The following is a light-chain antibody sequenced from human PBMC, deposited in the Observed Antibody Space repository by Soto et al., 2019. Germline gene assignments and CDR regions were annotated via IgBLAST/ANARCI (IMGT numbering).Light chain of an antibody. V-gene: IGKV1-9*01. CDR1: QDISSY. Sequence: DIQLTQSPSFLSASVGDRVTITCRASQDISSYLAWYQQKPGKAPKLLIYAASTLQSGVPSRFSGSGSGTEFTLTISSLQPEDFATYYCQQLNSYPRYTFGQGTKLEIK. CDR2: AAS. J-gene: IGKJ2*01. CDR3: QQLNSYPRYT.